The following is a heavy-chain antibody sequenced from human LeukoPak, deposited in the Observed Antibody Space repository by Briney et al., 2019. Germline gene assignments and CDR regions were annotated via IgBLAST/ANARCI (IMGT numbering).Heavy chain of an antibody. V-gene: IGHV3-30*04. Sequence: GGSLRLSCAASGFTFSSYAMHWVRQAPGKGLEWVAVISYDGSNKYYADSVKGRFTISRDNSKNMLYLQMNSLRAEDTAVYYCARVDIVGATKGPFDYWGQGTLVTVSS. J-gene: IGHJ4*02. CDR3: ARVDIVGATKGPFDY. CDR2: ISYDGSNK. D-gene: IGHD1-26*01. CDR1: GFTFSSYA.